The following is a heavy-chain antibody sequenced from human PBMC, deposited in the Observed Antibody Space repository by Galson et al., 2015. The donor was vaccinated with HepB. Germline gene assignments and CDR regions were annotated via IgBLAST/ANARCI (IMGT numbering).Heavy chain of an antibody. D-gene: IGHD6-19*01. CDR2: INPSGGST. V-gene: IGHV1-46*01. CDR3: ARGPPMYSSGWYFDY. CDR1: GYTFTSYY. J-gene: IGHJ4*02. Sequence: SCKASGYTFTSYYMHWVRQAPGQGLEWMGIINPSGGSTSYAQKFQGRVTMTRDTSTSTAYMELRSLRSDDTAVYYYARGPPMYSSGWYFDYWGQGTLVTVSS.